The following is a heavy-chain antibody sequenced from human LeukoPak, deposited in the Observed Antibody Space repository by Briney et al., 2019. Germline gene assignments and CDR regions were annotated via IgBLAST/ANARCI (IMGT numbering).Heavy chain of an antibody. CDR2: ISSSGSTI. CDR1: GFTFNSYE. D-gene: IGHD3-3*01. Sequence: GGSLRLSCAASGFTFNSYEMDWVRQAPGKGLEWVSYISSSGSTIYYADSVKGRFTISRDNAKNSLYLQMNSLRAEDTAVYYCVRIFGVVNLYYYYYMDVWGKGTTVTVSS. J-gene: IGHJ6*03. V-gene: IGHV3-48*03. CDR3: VRIFGVVNLYYYYYMDV.